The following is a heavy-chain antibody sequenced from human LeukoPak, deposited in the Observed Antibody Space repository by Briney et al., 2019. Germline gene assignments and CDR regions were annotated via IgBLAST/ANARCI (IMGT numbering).Heavy chain of an antibody. J-gene: IGHJ4*02. D-gene: IGHD1-26*01. V-gene: IGHV3-21*01. Sequence: GGSLRLSCAASGFTFTNYYMNWVRQAPGKGLEWVSSISSSSSYIYYADSVKGRFTISRDNAKNSLYLQMNSLRAEDTAVYYCARSGSYYGAFDYWGQGTLVTVSS. CDR1: GFTFTNYY. CDR2: ISSSSSYI. CDR3: ARSGSYYGAFDY.